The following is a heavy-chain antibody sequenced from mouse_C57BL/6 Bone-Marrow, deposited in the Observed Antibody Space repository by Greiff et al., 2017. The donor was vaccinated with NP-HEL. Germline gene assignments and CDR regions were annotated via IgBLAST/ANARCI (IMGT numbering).Heavy chain of an antibody. J-gene: IGHJ2*01. D-gene: IGHD1-1*01. V-gene: IGHV14-4*01. CDR2: IDPENGDT. CDR3: TTFYYIGSSYYLDY. CDR1: GFNIKDDY. Sequence: VQLKESGAELVRPGASVKLSCTASGFNIKDDYMHWVKQRPEQGLEWIGWIDPENGDTEYASKFQGKATITADTSSNTAYLQLSSLTSEDTAVYYCTTFYYIGSSYYLDYWGQGTTLTVSS.